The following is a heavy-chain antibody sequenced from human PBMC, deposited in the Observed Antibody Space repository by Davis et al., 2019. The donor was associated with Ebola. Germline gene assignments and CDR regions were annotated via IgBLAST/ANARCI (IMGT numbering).Heavy chain of an antibody. CDR1: GFTFSSYW. CDR2: IKSKTDGGTI. Sequence: ETLSLTCAASGFTFSSYWMSWVRQAPGKGLEWVGRIKSKTDGGTIDYAAPVKGRFTISRDDSRNTLFLRMNSLKIEDTAVYYCTGASSGYYPYWGRGTLVTVSS. CDR3: TGASSGYYPY. J-gene: IGHJ4*02. V-gene: IGHV3-15*01. D-gene: IGHD3-22*01.